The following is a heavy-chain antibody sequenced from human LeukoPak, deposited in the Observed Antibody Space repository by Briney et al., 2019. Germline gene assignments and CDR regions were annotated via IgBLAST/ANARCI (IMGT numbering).Heavy chain of an antibody. CDR1: GFTFSSYG. CDR2: IWYDGSNK. D-gene: IGHD3-10*01. CDR3: ARECYYGSGSHDY. V-gene: IGHV3-33*01. J-gene: IGHJ4*02. Sequence: TGRSLRLSCAASGFTFSSYGMHWVRQAPDKGLEWVAVIWYDGSNKYYADSVKGRFTISRDNSKNTLYLQMNSLRAEDTAVYYCARECYYGSGSHDYWGQGTLVTVSS.